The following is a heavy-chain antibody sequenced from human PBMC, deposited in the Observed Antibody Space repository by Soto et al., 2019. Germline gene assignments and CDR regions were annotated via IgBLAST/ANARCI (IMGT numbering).Heavy chain of an antibody. J-gene: IGHJ4*02. Sequence: EVQLVESGGGLVQPGGSLRLSCAASGFTFSTYDMHWVRQAPGKGLDWVSFISSSSSSVNYADSVKGRFTISRDNAQNSLYLQMNSLRDDDTALYYCVKGGWGDFWGQGTLVTVSS. CDR3: VKGGWGDF. CDR2: ISSSSSSV. D-gene: IGHD3-16*01. CDR1: GFTFSTYD. V-gene: IGHV3-48*02.